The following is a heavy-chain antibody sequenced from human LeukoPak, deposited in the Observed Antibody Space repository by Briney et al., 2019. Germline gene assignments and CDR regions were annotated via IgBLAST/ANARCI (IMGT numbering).Heavy chain of an antibody. CDR3: AKFATMVRGVIPSDAFDI. D-gene: IGHD3-10*01. CDR2: ISGRGGST. CDR1: GITFSSYA. V-gene: IGHV3-23*01. J-gene: IGHJ3*02. Sequence: GGSLRLSCVASGITFSSYAMSWVRQAPGKGLEWVSAISGRGGSTYYADSVKGRFTISRDNSKNTLYLQMNSLRAEDTAVYYCAKFATMVRGVIPSDAFDIWGQGTMVTVSS.